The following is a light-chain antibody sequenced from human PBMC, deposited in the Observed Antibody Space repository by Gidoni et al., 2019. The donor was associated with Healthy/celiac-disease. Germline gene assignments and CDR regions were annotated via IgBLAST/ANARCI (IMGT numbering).Light chain of an antibody. CDR1: QRVSSN. Sequence: EIVMTQSPATLSVSPGERATLSCRASQRVSSNLAWYQQKPGQAPRLLIYGASTRATGIPARFSGIGSGTEFTLTLSSLHSEDFAVYYCQQYNNWPPLTFGGGTKVEIK. CDR3: QQYNNWPPLT. J-gene: IGKJ4*01. CDR2: GAS. V-gene: IGKV3-15*01.